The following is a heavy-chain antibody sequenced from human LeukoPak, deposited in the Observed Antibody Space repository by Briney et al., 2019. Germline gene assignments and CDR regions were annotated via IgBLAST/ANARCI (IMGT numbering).Heavy chain of an antibody. V-gene: IGHV3-33*03. J-gene: IGHJ1*01. CDR3: AKGISKWELLTAEYFQH. D-gene: IGHD1-26*01. CDR2: IWYDGSNK. CDR1: GFTFSSYG. Sequence: PGRSLRLSCAASGFTFSSYGMHWVRQAPGKGLEWVAVIWYDGSNKYYADSVKGRFTISRDNAKNSLYLQMNSLRAEDTALYYCAKGISKWELLTAEYFQHWGQGTLVTVSS.